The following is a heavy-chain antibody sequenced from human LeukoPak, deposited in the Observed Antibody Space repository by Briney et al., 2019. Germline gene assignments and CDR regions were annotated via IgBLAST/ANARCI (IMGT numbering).Heavy chain of an antibody. V-gene: IGHV3-7*01. CDR3: ARRLQNYYAMDV. CDR1: GFTVSSNY. Sequence: PGRSLRLSCAASGFTVSSNYVSWVRQAPGKGLEWVANIKQDGSGKYYVDSVKGRFTISRDNAKNSLYLQMNSLRAEDTAVYYCARRLQNYYAMDVWGQGTTVTVSS. D-gene: IGHD6-25*01. CDR2: IKQDGSGK. J-gene: IGHJ6*02.